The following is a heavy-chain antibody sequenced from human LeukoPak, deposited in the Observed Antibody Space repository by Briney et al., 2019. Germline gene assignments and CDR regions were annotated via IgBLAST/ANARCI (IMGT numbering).Heavy chain of an antibody. CDR3: ARLTSFYYFDY. V-gene: IGHV4-34*01. J-gene: IGHJ4*02. D-gene: IGHD6-6*01. CDR2: INHSGST. CDR1: GDSLSGYY. Sequence: PSETLSLTCAVYGDSLSGYYWSWIRQSPGRGLEWIGDINHSGSTNYIPSLESRVTISVDTSKSQFSLKLTSVTAADTAVYYCARLTSFYYFDYWGQGTPASVSS.